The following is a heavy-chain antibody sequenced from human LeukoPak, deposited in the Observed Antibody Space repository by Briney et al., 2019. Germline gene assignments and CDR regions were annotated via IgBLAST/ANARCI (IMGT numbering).Heavy chain of an antibody. Sequence: SSETLSLTCAVSGYSISSGYYWGWIRQPPGKGLEWIGSIYHSGSTYYNPSLKSRVTISVDTPKNQFSLKLSSVTAADTAVYYCARHYCSGGSCYFDYWGQGTLVTVSS. V-gene: IGHV4-38-2*01. CDR2: IYHSGST. J-gene: IGHJ4*02. CDR3: ARHYCSGGSCYFDY. CDR1: GYSISSGYY. D-gene: IGHD2-15*01.